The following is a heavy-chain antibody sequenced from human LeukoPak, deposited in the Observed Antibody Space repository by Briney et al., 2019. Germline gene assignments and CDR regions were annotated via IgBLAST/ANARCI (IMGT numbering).Heavy chain of an antibody. V-gene: IGHV1-69*06. CDR1: GYTFTGYY. J-gene: IGHJ4*02. D-gene: IGHD2-15*01. CDR3: ARANLVVAAKGYFDY. Sequence: SVKVSCKASGYTFTGYYMHWVRQAPGQGLEWMGGIIPIFGTANYAQKFQGRVTITADKSTSTAYMELSSLRSEDTAVYYCARANLVVAAKGYFDYWGQGTLVTVSS. CDR2: IIPIFGTA.